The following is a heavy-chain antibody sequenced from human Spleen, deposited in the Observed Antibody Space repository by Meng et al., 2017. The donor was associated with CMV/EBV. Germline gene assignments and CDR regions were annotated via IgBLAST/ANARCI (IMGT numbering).Heavy chain of an antibody. CDR3: VLVFR. J-gene: IGHJ4*02. CDR1: GYNFNSSS. Sequence: PGASVGVSCSASGYNFNSSSIHWVRQAPGQGLEWMGIINPRDGTATYAQKFRGRLSMTSDTSTRTVYMEVSSLRSEDTAVYYCVLVFRWGQGTLVTVSS. V-gene: IGHV1-46*02. CDR2: INPRDGTA.